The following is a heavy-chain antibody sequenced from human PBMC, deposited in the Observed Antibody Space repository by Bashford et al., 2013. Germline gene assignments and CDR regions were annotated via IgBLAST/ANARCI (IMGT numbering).Heavy chain of an antibody. Sequence: SETLSLTCTVSGGSISSSSYFWGWIRQPPGKGLEWIGSIYYSENSYYNPSLKSRVTISVDTSTNQFSLKLSSVTAADTAVYYCARSSPPSVSMIVMVITTALTPWGQGTLVTVSS. CDR2: IYYSENS. V-gene: IGHV4-39*01. CDR1: GGSISSSSYF. D-gene: IGHD3-22*01. J-gene: IGHJ4*02. CDR3: ARSSPPSVSMIVMVITTALTP.